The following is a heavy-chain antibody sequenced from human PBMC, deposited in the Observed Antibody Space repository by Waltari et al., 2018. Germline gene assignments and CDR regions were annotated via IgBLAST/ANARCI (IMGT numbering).Heavy chain of an antibody. V-gene: IGHV4-38-2*01. J-gene: IGHJ4*02. D-gene: IGHD6-13*01. CDR2: IYGSSGST. Sequence: QVQLQESGPGLVKPSETLSLTCAVSGGSISGGYAWSWIRQPPGKGLEWIGYIYGSSGSTNYNPSLENRLTISKDTSKNQFSLKLSSVTAADTAVYYCARWYSSWYYFDYWGQGVLVTVSS. CDR1: GGSISGGYA. CDR3: ARWYSSWYYFDY.